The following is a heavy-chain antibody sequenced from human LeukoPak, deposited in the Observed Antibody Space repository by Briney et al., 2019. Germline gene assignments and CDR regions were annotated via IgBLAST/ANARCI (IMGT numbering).Heavy chain of an antibody. V-gene: IGHV3-9*01. CDR1: GFTFGDYA. CDR3: AKDKGMHYYGSASYSYFDS. D-gene: IGHD3-10*01. CDR2: ISSNSDNI. J-gene: IGHJ4*02. Sequence: GGSLRLSCAASGFTFGDYAMHWVRRAPGRGLEWVSGISSNSDNIGYADSMKGRFTISRDNAKNSLYLQMNSLRTEDTAFYYCAKDKGMHYYGSASYSYFDSWGQATLVTVSS.